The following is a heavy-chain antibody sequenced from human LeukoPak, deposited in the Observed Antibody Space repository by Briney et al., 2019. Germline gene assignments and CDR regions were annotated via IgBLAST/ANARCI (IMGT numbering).Heavy chain of an antibody. J-gene: IGHJ6*04. Sequence: PSETLSLTCGVYGGSFNTYYWSWIRQPPGKGLECIGEINHNGRTNYNPSLKSRVTISVDSSKKQFSLKVTSVTAADTAIYYCARWTPRTEMKGLNYYYGMDVWGKGTTVTVSS. V-gene: IGHV4-34*01. CDR3: ARWTPRTEMKGLNYYYGMDV. D-gene: IGHD3/OR15-3a*01. CDR2: INHNGRT. CDR1: GGSFNTYY.